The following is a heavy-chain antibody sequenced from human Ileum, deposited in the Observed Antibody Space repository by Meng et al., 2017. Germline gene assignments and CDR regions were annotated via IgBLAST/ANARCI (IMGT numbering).Heavy chain of an antibody. Sequence: SVKVSCKASGGTFSSYAISWVRQSPGQGLEWMGGIIPIFGTANYAQKFQGRVTITADKSTSTAYMELSSLRSEDTAVYYCARIAAAGTSFRGTETFDYWGQGTLVTVSS. CDR3: ARIAAAGTSFRGTETFDY. D-gene: IGHD6-13*01. V-gene: IGHV1-69*06. CDR2: IIPIFGTA. CDR1: GGTFSSYA. J-gene: IGHJ4*02.